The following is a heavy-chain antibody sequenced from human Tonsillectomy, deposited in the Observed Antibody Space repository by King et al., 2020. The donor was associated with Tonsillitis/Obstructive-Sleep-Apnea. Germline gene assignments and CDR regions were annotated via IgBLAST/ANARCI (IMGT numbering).Heavy chain of an antibody. V-gene: IGHV3-30*04. CDR1: GFTLSSYA. J-gene: IGHJ6*02. Sequence: VQLVESGGGVVQPGRSLRLSCAASGFTLSSYAMHWVRQAPGKGLEWVAVISYDGSNKYYADSVKGRFTISRDNSKNTLYLQMNSLRAEDTAVYYCAGDRDTVMVFYYYGMDVWGQGTTVTISS. CDR2: ISYDGSNK. D-gene: IGHD5-18*01. CDR3: AGDRDTVMVFYYYGMDV.